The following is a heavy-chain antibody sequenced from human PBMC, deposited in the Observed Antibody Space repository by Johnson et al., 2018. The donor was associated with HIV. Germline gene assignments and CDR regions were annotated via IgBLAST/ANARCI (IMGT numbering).Heavy chain of an antibody. CDR2: ISWDGGST. J-gene: IGHJ3*02. CDR1: GFTFDDNT. Sequence: VQLVESGGVVVQPGGSLRLSCAASGFTFDDNTMHWVRQAPGKGLEWVSLISWDGGSTGSADSVKGRFTISGDNAKNSLYLQMNSLRAEDTAVYYCARVQIISGFNWHYYESSIDAVDIWGQGTMVTVSS. V-gene: IGHV3-43*01. D-gene: IGHD3-22*01. CDR3: ARVQIISGFNWHYYESSIDAVDI.